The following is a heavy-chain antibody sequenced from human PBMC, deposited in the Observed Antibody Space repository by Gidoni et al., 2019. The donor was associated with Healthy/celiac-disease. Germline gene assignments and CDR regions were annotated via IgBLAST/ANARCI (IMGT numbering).Heavy chain of an antibody. D-gene: IGHD1-1*01. CDR3: AKDTSDYNYYFDY. CDR2: ISWNSGSI. Sequence: EVQLVESGGGLVQPGRSLRLSCAASGFTFDDSAMHWVRQAPGKGLEWVSGISWNSGSIGYADSVKGRFTISRDNAKNSLYLQMNSLRAEDTALYYCAKDTSDYNYYFDYWGQGTLVTVSS. CDR1: GFTFDDSA. J-gene: IGHJ4*02. V-gene: IGHV3-9*01.